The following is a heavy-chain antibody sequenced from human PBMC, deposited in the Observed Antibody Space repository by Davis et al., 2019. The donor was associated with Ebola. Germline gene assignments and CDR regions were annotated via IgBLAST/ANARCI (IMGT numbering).Heavy chain of an antibody. CDR2: ISSSGGST. CDR3: VGDYSSLY. J-gene: IGHJ4*02. D-gene: IGHD6-13*01. CDR1: GFTFRSYT. Sequence: GESLKISCSASGFTFRSYTMHWVRQAPGKGLEYVSTISSSGGSTSYADSVKGRFTISRDNSKNTLYLQMSSLRADDTAFYYCVGDYSSLYWGQGTLVTVSS. V-gene: IGHV3-64D*06.